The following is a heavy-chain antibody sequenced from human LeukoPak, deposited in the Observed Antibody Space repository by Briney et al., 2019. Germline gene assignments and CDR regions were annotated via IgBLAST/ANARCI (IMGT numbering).Heavy chain of an antibody. CDR2: IYSGGST. V-gene: IGHV3-66*01. CDR1: GFTFSNYA. Sequence: GGSPRLSCAASGFTFSNYAMSWVRQAPGKGLECVSVIYSGGSTYYADSVKDRFTISTDNSKKTLYLQMNSLRAEDTAVYYCARDLTAYFDYWGQGTLVSVSS. J-gene: IGHJ4*02. CDR3: ARDLTAYFDY. D-gene: IGHD3-16*01.